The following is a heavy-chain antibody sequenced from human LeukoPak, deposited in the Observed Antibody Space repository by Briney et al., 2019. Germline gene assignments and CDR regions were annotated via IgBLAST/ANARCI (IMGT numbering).Heavy chain of an antibody. D-gene: IGHD3-9*01. CDR1: GFTFSSYW. CDR3: ARDKGILTGYPDY. J-gene: IGHJ4*02. V-gene: IGHV3-7*01. CDR2: IKEDGSEK. Sequence: GGSLRLSCAASGFTFSSYWMSWFRQAPGKGREGVANIKEDGSEKNYVDSVKGRFTISRDNAKNSLYLQMNSLRAEETAVYYCARDKGILTGYPDYWGQGTLVTVSS.